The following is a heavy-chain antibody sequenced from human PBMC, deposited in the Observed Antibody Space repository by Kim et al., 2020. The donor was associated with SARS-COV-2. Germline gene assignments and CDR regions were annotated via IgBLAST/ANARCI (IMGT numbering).Heavy chain of an antibody. Sequence: DSVRGRFSITRDNSRNTLYLQMNSLRAEDTAIYYCATSQTESYLKVMDVWGQGTTVTVSS. D-gene: IGHD1-26*01. V-gene: IGHV3-23*01. J-gene: IGHJ6*02. CDR3: ATSQTESYLKVMDV.